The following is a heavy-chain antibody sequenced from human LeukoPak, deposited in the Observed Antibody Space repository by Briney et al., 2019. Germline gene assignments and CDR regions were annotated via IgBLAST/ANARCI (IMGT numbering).Heavy chain of an antibody. CDR3: ARIGVYGSGSYAPTNWFDP. Sequence: SETLSLTCAVYGGSFSHYYWRWIRQPPGKGLEWIGEINHSGSTYYNPSLKSRVTISVDTSKNQFSLKLSSVTAADTAVYYCARIGVYGSGSYAPTNWFDPWGQGTLVTVSS. CDR1: GGSFSHYY. J-gene: IGHJ5*02. CDR2: INHSGST. V-gene: IGHV4-34*01. D-gene: IGHD3-10*01.